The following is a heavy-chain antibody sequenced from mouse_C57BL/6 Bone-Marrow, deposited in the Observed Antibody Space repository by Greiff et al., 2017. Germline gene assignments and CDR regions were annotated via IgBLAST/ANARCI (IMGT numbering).Heavy chain of an antibody. D-gene: IGHD2-1*01. CDR2: IDPENGDT. CDR1: GFNINDDY. CDR3: TNYGKGY. J-gene: IGHJ2*01. Sequence: EVQLQQSGAELVRPGASVKLSCTASGFNINDDYMPWVKQRPEQGLEWSGWIDPENGDTESASKFQGKATITADTSSNTAYLQLSSLTSEDTAVYYCTNYGKGYWGQGTTLTVTS. V-gene: IGHV14-4*01.